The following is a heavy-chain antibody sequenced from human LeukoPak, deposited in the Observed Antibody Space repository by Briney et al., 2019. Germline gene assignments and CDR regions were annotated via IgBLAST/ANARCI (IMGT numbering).Heavy chain of an antibody. V-gene: IGHV3-7*05. CDR1: GFEFSRHW. CDR3: VTGIYSSGY. CDR2: ISHDGSEE. D-gene: IGHD3-22*01. Sequence: GGSLRLSCAASGFEFSRHWMSWVRQGPGKGLEWVASISHDGSEETYVDSVKGRFTVSRDNAKDSLYLQMNNLRADDTAVYYCVTGIYSSGYWGQGTLVTVSS. J-gene: IGHJ4*02.